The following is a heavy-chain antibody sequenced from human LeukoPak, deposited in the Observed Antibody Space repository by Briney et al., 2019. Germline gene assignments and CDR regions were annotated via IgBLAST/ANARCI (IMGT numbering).Heavy chain of an antibody. CDR3: ARPLSGSYYQGFDY. Sequence: SETLSLTCTVSGGSITSYYWNWIRQPPGKGLEWIGNIYYSGGINYNPSLRGRVTMSVDTSKNQFSLRLSSVTAADTAVYYCARPLSGSYYQGFDYWGQGTLVTVSS. CDR2: IYYSGGI. V-gene: IGHV4-59*08. D-gene: IGHD1-26*01. J-gene: IGHJ4*02. CDR1: GGSITSYY.